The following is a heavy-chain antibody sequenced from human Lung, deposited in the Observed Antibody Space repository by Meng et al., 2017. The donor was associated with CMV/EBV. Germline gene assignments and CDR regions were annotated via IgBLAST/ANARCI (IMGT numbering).Heavy chain of an antibody. CDR1: GVNVSSNTAA. CDR2: KYDRSKWNN. D-gene: IGHD3-22*01. CDR3: ARDLNYYDSSGNYYVGGLDT. J-gene: IGHJ5*02. V-gene: IGHV6-1*01. Sequence: QTLSLTXALSGVNVSSNTAAWNWIRPSPSSGLEWLGRKYDRSKWNNDFAPSVKSRITFNPDTSKNQLSLHLTSVTPEDTAVYYCARDLNYYDSSGNYYVGGLDTWGQGTXVTVSS.